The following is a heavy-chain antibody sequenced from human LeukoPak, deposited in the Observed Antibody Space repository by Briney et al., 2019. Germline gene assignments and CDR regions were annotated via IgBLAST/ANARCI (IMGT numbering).Heavy chain of an antibody. D-gene: IGHD1-7*01. J-gene: IGHJ2*01. V-gene: IGHV6-1*01. CDR1: GDSLSSNSAA. CDR2: TYYRSKLYN. Sequence: SQTLSLTCALSGDSLSSNSAAWNWIRQSPSRGLEWLGRTYYRSKLYNDYAVSVKGRITINPETPKNQFSLQLNSVTPEDTAIYYCARSITGTIRNWYFGLWGRDTLVTVSS. CDR3: ARSITGTIRNWYFGL.